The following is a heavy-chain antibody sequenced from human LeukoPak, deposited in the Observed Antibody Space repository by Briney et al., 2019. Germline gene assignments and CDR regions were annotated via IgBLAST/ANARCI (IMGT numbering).Heavy chain of an antibody. CDR3: ARDSGSGRTFDY. D-gene: IGHD3-10*01. Sequence: SETLSLTCTVSGGSISSYYWSWIRQPPGKGLEWIGYIYYSGSTNYSPSLKSRVTISVDTSKDQFSLKLSSVTAADTAVYYCARDSGSGRTFDYWGQGTLVTVSS. V-gene: IGHV4-59*01. J-gene: IGHJ4*02. CDR1: GGSISSYY. CDR2: IYYSGST.